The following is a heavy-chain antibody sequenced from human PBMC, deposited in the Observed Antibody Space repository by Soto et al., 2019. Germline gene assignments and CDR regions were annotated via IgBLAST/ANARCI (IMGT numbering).Heavy chain of an antibody. V-gene: IGHV1-69*12. CDR2: IIPIFGTA. Sequence: QVQLVQSGAEVKKPGSSVKVSCKASGGTFSSYAISWVRQAPGQGLEWMGGIIPIFGTANYAQKFQGRVTITADESTSTAYMELRSLISEDTAVYYCARGEYCISTRCDFRPPHWGQGTLVTVSS. D-gene: IGHD2-2*01. J-gene: IGHJ4*02. CDR1: GGTFSSYA. CDR3: ARGEYCISTRCDFRPPH.